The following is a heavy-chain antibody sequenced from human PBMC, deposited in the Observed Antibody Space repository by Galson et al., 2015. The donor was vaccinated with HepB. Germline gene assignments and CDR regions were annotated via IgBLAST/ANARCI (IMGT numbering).Heavy chain of an antibody. CDR3: ARDLGSYDVLTGYSSYFDL. V-gene: IGHV3-69-1*01. Sequence: SLRLSCAASGFSLSAYNMNWVRQAPGKGLEWVSSISGSTYIYYKESVKGRFTISRDTAENSVYLQMNSLRVEDTAVYYCARDLGSYDVLTGYSSYFDLWGPGTLVTVSS. CDR2: ISGSTYI. D-gene: IGHD3-9*01. CDR1: GFSLSAYN. J-gene: IGHJ4*02.